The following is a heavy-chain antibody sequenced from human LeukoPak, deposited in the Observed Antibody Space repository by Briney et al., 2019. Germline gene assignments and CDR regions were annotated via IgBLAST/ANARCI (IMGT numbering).Heavy chain of an antibody. CDR1: GFTFSSYS. CDR3: ARDPYSGAYGDYYYYYMDV. D-gene: IGHD1-26*01. J-gene: IGHJ6*03. V-gene: IGHV3-21*01. CDR2: ITSSSSYK. Sequence: GGSLRLSCAASGFTFSSYSMNWVRQTPGKGLEWVSSITSSSSYKYYADSVKGRFTISRDNAKNSLYLQINSLRAEDTAIYYCARDPYSGAYGDYYYYYMDVWGKGTTVTISS.